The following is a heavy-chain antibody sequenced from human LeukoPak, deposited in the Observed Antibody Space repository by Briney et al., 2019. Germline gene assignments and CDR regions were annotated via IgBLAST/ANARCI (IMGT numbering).Heavy chain of an antibody. V-gene: IGHV4-34*01. J-gene: IGHJ5*02. Sequence: SETLSLTCAVYGGSFSGYYWSWIRQPLGKGLEWIGEINHSGSTNYNPSLKSRVTISVDTSKSQFSLKLSSVTAADTAVYYCARRVLWFGELLSSRWFDPWGQGTLVTVSS. CDR2: INHSGST. D-gene: IGHD3-10*01. CDR3: ARRVLWFGELLSSRWFDP. CDR1: GGSFSGYY.